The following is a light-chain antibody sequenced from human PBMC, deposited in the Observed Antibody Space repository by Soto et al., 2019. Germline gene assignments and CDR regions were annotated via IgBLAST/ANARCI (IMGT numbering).Light chain of an antibody. CDR2: DAS. V-gene: IGKV1-5*01. Sequence: DIQMTQSPSSLSASVGDRVTITCRASQSISSWLAWYQQKPGKAPKLLIYDASSLESGVPSRFSGSGSGTDFTLTIGRLEPEDFAVYYCQQYGTLPITFGQGTRLEIK. J-gene: IGKJ5*01. CDR1: QSISSW. CDR3: QQYGTLPIT.